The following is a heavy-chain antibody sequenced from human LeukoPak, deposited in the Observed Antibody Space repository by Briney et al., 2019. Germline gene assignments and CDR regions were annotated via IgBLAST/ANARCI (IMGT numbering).Heavy chain of an antibody. D-gene: IGHD3-3*01. CDR3: ARAEAYYDFWSGNLFDN. J-gene: IGHJ4*02. V-gene: IGHV4-39*07. CDR1: GGSISSSSYY. Sequence: SETLSLTCTVSGGSISSSSYYWAWIRQPPGKRLEWIGSIHYSGSTYYNPSLKSRVTTSVDTSKNQFSLKLSSVTAADTAVYYCARAEAYYDFWSGNLFDNWGQGTLVTVSS. CDR2: IHYSGST.